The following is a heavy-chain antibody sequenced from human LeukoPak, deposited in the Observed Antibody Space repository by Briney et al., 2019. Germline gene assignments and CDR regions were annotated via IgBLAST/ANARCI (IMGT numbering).Heavy chain of an antibody. V-gene: IGHV4-38-2*02. CDR2: FYHSGST. CDR1: GYSITSGYY. D-gene: IGHD3-10*01. CDR3: ARHITMVRGVIGINWFDP. J-gene: IGHJ5*02. Sequence: SETLTLTCTVSGYSITSGYYRGWIRQPPGKRLELIGTFYHSGSTYYNPSLKSRVTISVDTSQNQFSLKLNSVTAADTAVYYCARHITMVRGVIGINWFDPWGQGNLVTVSS.